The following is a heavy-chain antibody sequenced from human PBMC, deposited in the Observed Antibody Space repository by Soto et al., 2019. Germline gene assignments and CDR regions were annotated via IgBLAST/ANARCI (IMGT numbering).Heavy chain of an antibody. D-gene: IGHD6-13*01. V-gene: IGHV3-30*04. CDR3: AREGQPAAGTTPHN. Sequence: GGSLRLSCAASGFNFSSYAMHWVRQAPGKGLEWVAVISYDGGKKYYADPVKGRFTSSRDNSKNTLYVEMNSLSAEDTAVYYCAREGQPAAGTTPHNWGQGTLVTVSS. CDR1: GFNFSSYA. CDR2: ISYDGGKK. J-gene: IGHJ4*02.